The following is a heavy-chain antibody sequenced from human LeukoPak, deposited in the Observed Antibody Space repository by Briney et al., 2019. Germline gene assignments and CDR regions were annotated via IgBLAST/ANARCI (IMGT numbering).Heavy chain of an antibody. V-gene: IGHV1-24*01. CDR3: ATVERWFRYFGY. CDR2: YDPEDGET. D-gene: IGHD4-23*01. CDR1: GYNLNEVS. Sequence: ASVKVSCKVSGYNLNEVSMHWVRQAPGKGLEWMGGYDPEDGETVYAQSFQGRITMPEDTSTDSVYMELSSLRSEDTAVYYCATVERWFRYFGYWGQGTLVTVSA. J-gene: IGHJ4*02.